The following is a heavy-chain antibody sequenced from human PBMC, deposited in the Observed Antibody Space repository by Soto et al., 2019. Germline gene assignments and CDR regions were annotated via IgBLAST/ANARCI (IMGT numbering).Heavy chain of an antibody. V-gene: IGHV4-34*01. CDR3: AKRINILYYFDN. Sequence: SSETLSLTCAVYGGSFSDYYWSWIRRSPGKGLEWIGEINHSGNTNYNPSLKSPVTISVDTSKNQFSLKLSSVTAADTAVYYCAKRINILYYFDNWGHGTPVTVSS. D-gene: IGHD3-3*02. CDR2: INHSGNT. J-gene: IGHJ4*01. CDR1: GGSFSDYY.